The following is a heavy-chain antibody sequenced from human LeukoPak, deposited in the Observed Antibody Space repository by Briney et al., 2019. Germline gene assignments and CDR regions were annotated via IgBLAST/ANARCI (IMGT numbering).Heavy chain of an antibody. CDR3: GRGGYYYGSGSYLGV. J-gene: IGHJ6*04. CDR2: INPNSGGT. V-gene: IGHV1-2*02. D-gene: IGHD3-10*01. Sequence: GASVKVSCKASGYSFTGYYMHWVRQAPGQGLEWMGWINPNSGGTNYAQKFQGRVTMTRDTSISTAYMELSRLRSDDTAVYYCGRGGYYYGSGSYLGVWGKGTTVTISS. CDR1: GYSFTGYY.